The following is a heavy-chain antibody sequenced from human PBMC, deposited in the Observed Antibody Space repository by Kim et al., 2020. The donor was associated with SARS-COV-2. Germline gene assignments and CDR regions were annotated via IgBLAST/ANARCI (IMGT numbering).Heavy chain of an antibody. J-gene: IGHJ4*02. Sequence: TYYNPSLKSRVTISVDTSKNQFSLKLSSVTAADTAVYYCARGAVAGYISYWGQGTLVTVSS. CDR2: T. D-gene: IGHD6-19*01. V-gene: IGHV4-39*07. CDR3: ARGAVAGYISY.